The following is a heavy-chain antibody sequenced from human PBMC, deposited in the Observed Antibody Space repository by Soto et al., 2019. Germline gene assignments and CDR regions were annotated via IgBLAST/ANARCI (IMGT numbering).Heavy chain of an antibody. V-gene: IGHV3-9*01. CDR1: GFTFEDYA. D-gene: IGHD3-22*01. CDR3: AKMVTWDSSGYYQGGFDC. J-gene: IGHJ4*02. Sequence: EMHLVESGGGLVQPGRSLTISCAASGFTFEDYAMHWVRQAPGKGLERVSGISWNSGKIMYADSVEGRFTISSDNAKNCLYLQMNSLRPEDTALYYCAKMVTWDSSGYYQGGFDCWGQGTLVTVSS. CDR2: ISWNSGKI.